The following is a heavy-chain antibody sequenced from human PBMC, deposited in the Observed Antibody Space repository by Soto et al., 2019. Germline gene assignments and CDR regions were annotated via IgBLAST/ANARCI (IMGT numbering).Heavy chain of an antibody. CDR3: ARDGGSYLLDY. J-gene: IGHJ4*02. CDR1: GGSISSYY. Sequence: QVQLQESGPGLVKPSETLSLTCTVSGGSISSYYWSWIRQPPGKGLEWIGYIYYSGSTNYNPSLKSRVTISVDTSKNQFSLKLSSVTAADTAVYYCARDGGSYLLDYWGQGTLVTVSS. D-gene: IGHD1-26*01. V-gene: IGHV4-59*01. CDR2: IYYSGST.